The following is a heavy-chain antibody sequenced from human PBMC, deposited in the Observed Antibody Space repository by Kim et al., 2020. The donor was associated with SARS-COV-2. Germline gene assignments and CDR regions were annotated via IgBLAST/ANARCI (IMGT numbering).Heavy chain of an antibody. J-gene: IGHJ3*02. D-gene: IGHD2-15*01. V-gene: IGHV3-30*01. Sequence: KYYADSVKGRFTISRDNSKNTLYLQMNSLRAEDTAVYYCAREGYTDAFDIWGQGTMVTVSS. CDR3: AREGYTDAFDI. CDR2: K.